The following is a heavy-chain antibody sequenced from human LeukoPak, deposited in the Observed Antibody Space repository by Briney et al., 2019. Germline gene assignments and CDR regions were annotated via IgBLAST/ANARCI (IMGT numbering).Heavy chain of an antibody. V-gene: IGHV3-74*03. CDR2: LKSDGSTA. CDR1: GFTFSSFN. Sequence: GGPLRLSCAASGFTFSSFNMHWVRQAPGKGLVWVSRLKSDGSTAMYADSVQGRFTISRDNARNTVHLLMSSLTVEDTGVYYCARGIYGDPVAFDSWGQGALVTVSS. CDR3: ARGIYGDPVAFDS. J-gene: IGHJ4*02. D-gene: IGHD4-17*01.